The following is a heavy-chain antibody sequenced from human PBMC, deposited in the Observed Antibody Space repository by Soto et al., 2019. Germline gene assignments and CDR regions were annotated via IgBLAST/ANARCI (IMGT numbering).Heavy chain of an antibody. CDR2: IYTSGGT. J-gene: IGHJ5*02. CDR1: GGSISSYY. V-gene: IGHV4-4*07. Sequence: PSETLSLTCTVSGGSISSYYWSWIRQPAGKGLEWIGRIYTSGGTNYNPSLKSRVTMSVDTSKNQFSLKLSSVTAADTAVYYCGSEERRNNWFDPWGQGTLVTV. CDR3: GSEERRNNWFDP.